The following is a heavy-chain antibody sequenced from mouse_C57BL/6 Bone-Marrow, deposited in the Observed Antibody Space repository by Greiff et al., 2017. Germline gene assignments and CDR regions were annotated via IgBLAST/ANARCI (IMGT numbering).Heavy chain of an antibody. D-gene: IGHD1-1*01. CDR3: AGDYGRSYWEFDV. CDR2: FSSGSSTI. V-gene: IGHV5-17*01. Sequence: EVQVVESGGGLVKPGGSLKLSCAASGFTFSDYGMHWVRQAPEKGLEWVAYFSSGSSTIYYADTVKGRFTISRDNAKNTLFLQMTSLRSADTAMYYCAGDYGRSYWEFDVWGTGTTVNVPS. CDR1: GFTFSDYG. J-gene: IGHJ1*03.